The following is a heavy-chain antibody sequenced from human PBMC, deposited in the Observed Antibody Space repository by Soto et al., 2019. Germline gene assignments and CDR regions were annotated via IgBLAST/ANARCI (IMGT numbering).Heavy chain of an antibody. Sequence: GGSLRLSCAASGFTFSSYAMSWVRQAPGKGLEWVSAISGSGGSTYYADSVKGRFTISRDNSKNTLYLQMNSLRAEDTAVYYCAKDGFRITIFLERLLFHFDYWGQGTLVTVSS. D-gene: IGHD3-3*01. CDR3: AKDGFRITIFLERLLFHFDY. V-gene: IGHV3-23*01. CDR1: GFTFSSYA. J-gene: IGHJ4*02. CDR2: ISGSGGST.